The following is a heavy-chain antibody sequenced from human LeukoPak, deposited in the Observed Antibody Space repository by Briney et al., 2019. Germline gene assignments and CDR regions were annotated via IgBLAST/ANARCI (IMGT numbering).Heavy chain of an antibody. D-gene: IGHD1-26*01. CDR2: IYHTGTT. J-gene: IGHJ4*02. Sequence: SETLSLTCTVSGDLISRIEYYWGWVRQSPVRGLEWLGHIYHTGTTLYSPHLNNRLTLSVDSSKNQFSLTLKSVTAADTAVYYCASVSVWELATHPGGSFDYWGRGILVTVSS. V-gene: IGHV4-30-4*01. CDR1: GDLISRIEYY. CDR3: ASVSVWELATHPGGSFDY.